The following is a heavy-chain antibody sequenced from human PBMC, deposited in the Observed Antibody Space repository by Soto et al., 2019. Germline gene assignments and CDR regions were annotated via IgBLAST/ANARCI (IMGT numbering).Heavy chain of an antibody. Sequence: DVQLVESGGGLVQPGGSLRLSCEASGFTFSVYDMHWVRQAAGERLEWVSAIATSGNTYYAGSVKGRFTISRENAKNSLYLQINNVRAGDTAVYYCAREYVDWGYWYFDLWGRGTLVTVSS. CDR1: GFTFSVYD. CDR2: IATSGNT. V-gene: IGHV3-13*01. J-gene: IGHJ2*01. CDR3: AREYVDWGYWYFDL. D-gene: IGHD3-9*01.